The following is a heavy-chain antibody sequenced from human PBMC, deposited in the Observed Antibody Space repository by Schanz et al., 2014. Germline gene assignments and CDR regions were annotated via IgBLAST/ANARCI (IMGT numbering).Heavy chain of an antibody. D-gene: IGHD2-2*01. V-gene: IGHV1-46*01. Sequence: QVQLVQSGAEVKKPGASVKVSCKASGYTFTSYYMHWVRQAPGQGLEWMGIVNPGGGSTSVAQRFQTRVTLTRDTSTGTSYMELRSLTSDDTAVYYCARDVPINDYWGQGTPXTVSS. CDR1: GYTFTSYY. CDR3: ARDVPINDY. J-gene: IGHJ4*02. CDR2: VNPGGGST.